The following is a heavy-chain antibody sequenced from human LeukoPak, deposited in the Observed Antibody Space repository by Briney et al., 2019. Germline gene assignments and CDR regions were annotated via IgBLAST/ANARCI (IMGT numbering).Heavy chain of an antibody. V-gene: IGHV1-2*02. D-gene: IGHD5-18*01. Sequence: GASVKVSCKASGYTFTGYYIHWVRQAPGQGLEWMGWINPNSGGTNYAQKFQGRVTLTRDTSISTAYMELSRLRSDDTAVYYCARDQVDTTVDLDYWGQGTLVTVSS. CDR2: INPNSGGT. CDR1: GYTFTGYY. CDR3: ARDQVDTTVDLDY. J-gene: IGHJ4*02.